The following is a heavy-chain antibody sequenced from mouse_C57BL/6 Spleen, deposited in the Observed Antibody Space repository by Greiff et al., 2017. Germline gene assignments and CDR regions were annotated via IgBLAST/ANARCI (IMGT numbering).Heavy chain of an antibody. CDR2: FSNGGGST. D-gene: IGHD2-2*01. J-gene: IGHJ4*01. CDR3: ARLYYGYDDDVPYAMDD. CDR1: GFTFSDYY. V-gene: IGHV5-12*01. Sequence: EVMLVESGGGLVQPGGSLKLSCAASGFTFSDYYMYWVRQTPEKRLEWVAYFSNGGGSTYYPDTVKGRFTISRDNAKNTLYLKMSRLKSEDTAMYYWARLYYGYDDDVPYAMDDWGQGTSVTVSS.